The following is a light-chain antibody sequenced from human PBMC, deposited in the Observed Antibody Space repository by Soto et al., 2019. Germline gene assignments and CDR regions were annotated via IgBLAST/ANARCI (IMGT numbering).Light chain of an antibody. CDR1: SSDVGGYKY. CDR3: NSYAGSNNLHVV. V-gene: IGLV2-8*01. CDR2: EVS. Sequence: QSVLTQPPSASGSPGQSVTISCTGTSSDVGGYKYVSWYQQHPGKAPKLMIYEVSKRPSGVPDRFSGSKSGNTASLTVSGLQAEDEADYYCNSYAGSNNLHVVFGGGTKLTVL. J-gene: IGLJ2*01.